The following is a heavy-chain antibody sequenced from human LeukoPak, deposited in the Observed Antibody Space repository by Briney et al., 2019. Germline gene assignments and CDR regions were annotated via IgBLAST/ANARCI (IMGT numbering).Heavy chain of an antibody. CDR2: ISSSSSYI. V-gene: IGHV3-21*01. CDR1: GFTFSSYS. J-gene: IGHJ5*02. D-gene: IGHD6-19*01. CDR3: ARDRGLAVAGTRWFDP. Sequence: GGSLRLSCAVSGFTFSSYSMNWVRQAPGKGLEWVSSISSSSSYIYYADSVKGRFTISRDNAKNSLYLQMNSLRAEDTAVYYCARDRGLAVAGTRWFDPWGQGTLVTVHS.